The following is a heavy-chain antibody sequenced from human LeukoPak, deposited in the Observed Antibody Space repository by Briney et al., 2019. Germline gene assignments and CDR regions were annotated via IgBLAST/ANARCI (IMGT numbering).Heavy chain of an antibody. Sequence: SETLSLTCTVSGGSVSSYYWSWIRQPPGKGLEWIGYIYYSESTNYNPSLKSRVTISVDTSKNQFSLKLSSVTAADTAVYYCARRGVAAAGSNIYFDYWGQGTLVTVSS. V-gene: IGHV4-59*08. D-gene: IGHD6-13*01. J-gene: IGHJ4*02. CDR1: GGSVSSYY. CDR2: IYYSEST. CDR3: ARRGVAAAGSNIYFDY.